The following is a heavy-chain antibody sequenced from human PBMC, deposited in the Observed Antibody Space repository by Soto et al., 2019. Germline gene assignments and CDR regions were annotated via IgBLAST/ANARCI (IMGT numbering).Heavy chain of an antibody. CDR2: ISGSGGST. J-gene: IGHJ3*02. CDR1: GFTFSSYA. D-gene: IGHD3-16*02. V-gene: IGHV3-23*01. Sequence: QPGGSLRLSCAASGFTFSSYAMSWVRQAPGKGLEWVSAISGSGGSTYYADSVKGRFTISRDNSKNTLYLQMNSLRAEDTAVYYCAKDPQHYYDYIWGSYRVGAFDIWGQGTMVTV. CDR3: AKDPQHYYDYIWGSYRVGAFDI.